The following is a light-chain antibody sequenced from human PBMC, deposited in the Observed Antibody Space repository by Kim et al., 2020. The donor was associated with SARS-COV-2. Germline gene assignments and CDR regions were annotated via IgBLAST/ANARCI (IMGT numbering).Light chain of an antibody. CDR3: QQYNNLYT. Sequence: EIVMTQSVATLSVSPGETATLSCGASQNIGFNVAWYQQKPGQAPRLLIHGASTRATGIPARFSGSGSGTEFTLTINSLQSEDFAVYHCQQYNNLYTFGQGTKLEI. V-gene: IGKV3-15*01. CDR2: GAS. CDR1: QNIGFN. J-gene: IGKJ2*01.